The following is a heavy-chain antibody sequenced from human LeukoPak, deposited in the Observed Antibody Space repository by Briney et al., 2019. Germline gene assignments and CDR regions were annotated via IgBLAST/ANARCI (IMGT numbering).Heavy chain of an antibody. CDR2: MHTSGST. D-gene: IGHD3-22*01. CDR1: CGSISSYY. Sequence: AETLSLTCTVSCGSISSYYGSWIRQPAGKGLEWIGLMHTSGSTNYNPSLKSRVTMSVDTSKNQVSLKLSSVTAADTAVYYCARDQYYYDSSGYSLFDYWGQGTLVTVSS. V-gene: IGHV4-4*07. J-gene: IGHJ4*02. CDR3: ARDQYYYDSSGYSLFDY.